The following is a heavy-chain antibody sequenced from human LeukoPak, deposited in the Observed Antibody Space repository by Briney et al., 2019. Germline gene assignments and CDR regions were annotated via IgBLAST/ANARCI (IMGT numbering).Heavy chain of an antibody. CDR3: ARDLHRRLYDSSGYYLY. V-gene: IGHV3-48*01. D-gene: IGHD3-22*01. J-gene: IGHJ4*02. CDR2: ISSSSSTI. CDR1: GFTFSSYS. Sequence: GGSLRLSCAASGFTFSSYSMNWVRQAPGKGLEWVSYISSSSSTIYYADSVKGRFTISRDNAKNSLYLQMNSLRAEDTAVYYCARDLHRRLYDSSGYYLYWGQGTLVTVSS.